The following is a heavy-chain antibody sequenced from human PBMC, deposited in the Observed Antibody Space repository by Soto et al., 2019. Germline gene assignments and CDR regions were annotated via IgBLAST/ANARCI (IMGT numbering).Heavy chain of an antibody. J-gene: IGHJ4*02. CDR1: GGSISSGGYY. D-gene: IGHD4-17*01. Sequence: QVQLQESGPGLVKPSQTLSLTCTVSGGSISSGGYYWSWIRQHPGKGLEWIGYIYYSGSTYYIPSLKSRVTISVDTSKNQCSLKLSSVTAADTAVYYCVSFHMTTVTHRVDSWGQGTLVTVSS. CDR2: IYYSGST. CDR3: VSFHMTTVTHRVDS. V-gene: IGHV4-31*03.